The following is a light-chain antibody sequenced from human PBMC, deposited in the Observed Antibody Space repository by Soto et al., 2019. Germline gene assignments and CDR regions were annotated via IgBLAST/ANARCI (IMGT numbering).Light chain of an antibody. CDR2: DAS. CDR1: QSVSSK. Sequence: EIVMTQSPATLSVSPGERATLSCRASQSVSSKLAWYQQKPGQAPRLLIYDASTRATVIPARFSGSGSGTEFTITISCLQSEYFGVYYCHQYSYWPTFDKGTKLEIK. J-gene: IGKJ2*01. CDR3: HQYSYWPT. V-gene: IGKV3-15*01.